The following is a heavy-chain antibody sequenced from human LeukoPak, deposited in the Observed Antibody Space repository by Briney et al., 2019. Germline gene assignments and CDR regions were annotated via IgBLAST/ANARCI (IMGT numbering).Heavy chain of an antibody. CDR3: ASSSPKYYYDSSGSFDY. CDR2: IYYSGST. D-gene: IGHD3-22*01. CDR1: GGSISSYY. J-gene: IGHJ4*02. Sequence: SETLSLTCTVSGGSISSYYWSWIRRPPGKGLEWIGYIYYSGSTNYNPSLKSRVTISVDTSKNQFSLKLSSVTAADTAVYYCASSSPKYYYDSSGSFDYWGQGTLVTVSS. V-gene: IGHV4-59*01.